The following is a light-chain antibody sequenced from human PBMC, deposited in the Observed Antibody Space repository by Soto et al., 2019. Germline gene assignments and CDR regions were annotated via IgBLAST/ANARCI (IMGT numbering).Light chain of an antibody. J-gene: IGLJ1*01. V-gene: IGLV2-8*01. Sequence: QSVLTQPPSASVSPGQSVTISCTGTSSDVGGYSYVSWYQQHPGKAPKLMIYEVSKRPSGVPDRFSGSKSGNTASLTVSGLQAEDEADYYCSSYAGSNNFVFGTGTKVTVL. CDR2: EVS. CDR3: SSYAGSNNFV. CDR1: SSDVGGYSY.